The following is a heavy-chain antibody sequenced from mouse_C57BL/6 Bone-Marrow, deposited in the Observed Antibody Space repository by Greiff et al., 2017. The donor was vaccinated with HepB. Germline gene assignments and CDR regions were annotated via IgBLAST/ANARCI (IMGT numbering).Heavy chain of an antibody. D-gene: IGHD2-13*01. CDR3: ASLYYGDSYYYAMDY. CDR2: ISDGGSYT. CDR1: GFTFSSYA. J-gene: IGHJ4*01. Sequence: DVQLVESGGGLVKPGGSLKLSCAASGFTFSSYAMSWVRQTPEKRLEWVATISDGGSYTYYPDNVKGRFTFSRDNAKNNLYLQMNHLTSKDTAMSYCASLYYGDSYYYAMDYWGQGTSVTVSS. V-gene: IGHV5-4*01.